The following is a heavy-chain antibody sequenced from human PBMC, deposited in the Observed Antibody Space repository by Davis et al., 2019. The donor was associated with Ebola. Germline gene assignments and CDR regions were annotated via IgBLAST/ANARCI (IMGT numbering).Heavy chain of an antibody. D-gene: IGHD3-3*01. CDR2: IYYSGST. V-gene: IGHV4-30-4*01. CDR1: GGSISSGDYY. CDR3: ARVRTIFGPRPEGHWFDP. Sequence: PSETLSPTCTVSGGSISSGDYYWSWIRQPPGKGLEWIGYIYYSGSTYYNPSLKSRVTISVDTSKNQFSLKLSSVTAADTAVYYCARVRTIFGPRPEGHWFDPWGQGTLVTVSS. J-gene: IGHJ5*02.